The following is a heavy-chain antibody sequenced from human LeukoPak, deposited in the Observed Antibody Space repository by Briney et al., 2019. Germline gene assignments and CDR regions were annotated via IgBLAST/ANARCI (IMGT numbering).Heavy chain of an antibody. V-gene: IGHV4-59*01. D-gene: IGHD3-16*01. Sequence: SETLSLTCTVSGGSISSYYWSWIRQPPGKGLEWIGYIYYSGSTNYNPSLKSRVTISVDTSKNQFSLKLSSVTAADTAVYYCALGGYDYVWGSYSSFVYWGQGTLVTVSS. CDR3: ALGGYDYVWGSYSSFVY. CDR2: IYYSGST. CDR1: GGSISSYY. J-gene: IGHJ4*02.